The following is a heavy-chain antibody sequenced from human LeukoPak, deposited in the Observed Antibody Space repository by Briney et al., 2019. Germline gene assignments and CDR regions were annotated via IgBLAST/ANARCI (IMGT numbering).Heavy chain of an antibody. CDR2: INHSGST. V-gene: IGHV4-34*01. J-gene: IGHJ4*02. Sequence: SETLSLTCAVYGGSSSVYYWSWIRQPPGKGLEWIGEINHSGSTKFNPSLKNRVTLSIDTSRNQFSLNLSSVTAADTAVYYCARLFCYSTACYVDSWGQGTLVTVSS. CDR1: GGSSSVYY. CDR3: ARLFCYSTACYVDS. D-gene: IGHD2-2*01.